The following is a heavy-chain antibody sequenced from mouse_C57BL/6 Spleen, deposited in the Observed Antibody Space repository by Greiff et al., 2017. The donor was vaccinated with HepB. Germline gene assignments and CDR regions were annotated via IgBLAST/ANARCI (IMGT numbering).Heavy chain of an antibody. D-gene: IGHD2-3*01. CDR3: ARIEVYDGYLYYFDY. Sequence: VQLQQSGPELVKPGASVKMSCKASGYTFTDYNMHWVKQSHGKSLEWIGYINPNNGGTSYNQKFKGKATLTVNKSSSTAYMELRSLTSEDSAVYYCARIEVYDGYLYYFDYWGQGTTLTVSS. CDR1: GYTFTDYN. J-gene: IGHJ2*01. V-gene: IGHV1-22*01. CDR2: INPNNGGT.